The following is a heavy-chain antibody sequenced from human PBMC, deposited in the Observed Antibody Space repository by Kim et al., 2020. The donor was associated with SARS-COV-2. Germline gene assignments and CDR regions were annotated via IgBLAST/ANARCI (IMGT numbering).Heavy chain of an antibody. CDR2: IGSSSIYM. J-gene: IGHJ4*02. Sequence: GGSLRLSCAASGFTFSNYNMHWVRQAPGKGLEWVSSIGSSSIYMYYADSVKGRFTISRDNAKNSLYLQMNSLRAEDTAVFYCARDLSGCGGGDCYQTIDYWGQGTLVTVSS. CDR1: GFTFSNYN. V-gene: IGHV3-21*01. D-gene: IGHD2-21*02. CDR3: ARDLSGCGGGDCYQTIDY.